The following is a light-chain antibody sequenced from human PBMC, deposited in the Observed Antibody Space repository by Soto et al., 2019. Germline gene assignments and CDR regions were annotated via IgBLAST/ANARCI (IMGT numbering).Light chain of an antibody. J-gene: IGLJ2*01. V-gene: IGLV1-44*01. CDR1: SSNIGSNT. Sequence: QSVLTHPPSASGTPGQRVTISCSGSSSNIGSNTVNWYQQLPGTAPKLLIYSNNQRPSGVPDRFSGSKSGTSASLAISGLQSEDEADYYCAAWDDSLNGQGVFGGGTKVTVL. CDR3: AAWDDSLNGQGV. CDR2: SNN.